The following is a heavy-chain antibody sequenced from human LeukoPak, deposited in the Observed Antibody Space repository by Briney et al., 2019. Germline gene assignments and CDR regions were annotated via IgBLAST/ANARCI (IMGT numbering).Heavy chain of an antibody. V-gene: IGHV1-69*06. CDR2: IIPIFGTP. Sequence: ASVKVSCKASGGTISSYSINWVRQAPGQGLEYMGGIIPIFGTPNYAQKFQGRVTFTADKSTSTAYMELSSLRFEDTAVYYCAREIQLRSGPSPFDIWGQGTMVTVSS. CDR1: GGTISSYS. D-gene: IGHD5-18*01. J-gene: IGHJ3*02. CDR3: AREIQLRSGPSPFDI.